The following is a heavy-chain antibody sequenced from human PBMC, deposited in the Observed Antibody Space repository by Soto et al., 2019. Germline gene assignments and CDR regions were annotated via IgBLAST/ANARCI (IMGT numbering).Heavy chain of an antibody. J-gene: IGHJ4*02. Sequence: PSETLSLTCTVSGGSISSYYWSWIRQPPGKGLEWIGYIYYSGSTNYNPSLKSRVTISVDTSKNQFSLKLSSVTAADTAVYYCARLNVGINYFDYWGQGTLVTVSS. CDR3: ARLNVGINYFDY. V-gene: IGHV4-59*01. D-gene: IGHD7-27*01. CDR1: GGSISSYY. CDR2: IYYSGST.